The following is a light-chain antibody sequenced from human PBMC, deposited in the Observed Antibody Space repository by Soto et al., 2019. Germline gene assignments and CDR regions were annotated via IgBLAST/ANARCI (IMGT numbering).Light chain of an antibody. CDR1: QSVSSN. CDR2: GES. CDR3: QKCNIAPFT. Sequence: ELLMRQSPATLSVSPGESATFSCRASQSVSSNLAWYQQKPGQAPRILIYGESIRATGIPDRLTGSGSGTELNLTISRLQSEDVATYYCQKCNIAPFTXGPGTKVEIK. V-gene: IGKV3-15*01. J-gene: IGKJ3*01.